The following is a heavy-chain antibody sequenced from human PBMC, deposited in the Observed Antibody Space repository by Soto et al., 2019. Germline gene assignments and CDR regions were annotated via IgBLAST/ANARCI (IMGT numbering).Heavy chain of an antibody. Sequence: LRLSCAASGYALRDYSMNWVRQAPGKGLEWVSYTGTRRKYTFYADSVRGRFTISRDDARNSVYLQLNSLRDEDTAVYYCVRDRDWAFDIWGQGTMVTVSS. CDR2: TGTRRKYT. CDR1: GYALRDYS. V-gene: IGHV3-48*02. CDR3: VRDRDWAFDI. D-gene: IGHD3-9*01. J-gene: IGHJ3*02.